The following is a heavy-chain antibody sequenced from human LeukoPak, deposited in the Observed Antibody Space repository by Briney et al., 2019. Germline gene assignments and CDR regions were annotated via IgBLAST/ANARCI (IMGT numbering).Heavy chain of an antibody. D-gene: IGHD3-10*01. CDR3: ARGLWFGDENPPYFDY. J-gene: IGHJ4*02. CDR2: IYHSGNT. Sequence: SETLSLTCTVSGYSISTSYYWGWIRQPPVKGLEWIGSIYHSGNTYYNPSLKSRVTISVDTSKNQFSLKLNSVTAADTAVYYCARGLWFGDENPPYFDYWGQGILVTASS. V-gene: IGHV4-38-2*02. CDR1: GYSISTSYY.